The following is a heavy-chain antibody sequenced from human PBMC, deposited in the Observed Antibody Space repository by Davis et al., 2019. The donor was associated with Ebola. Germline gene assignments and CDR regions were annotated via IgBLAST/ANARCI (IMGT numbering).Heavy chain of an antibody. J-gene: IGHJ5*02. CDR2: IYHSGST. V-gene: IGHV4-30-2*01. CDR3: ARPAHLYSSSWYWFDP. Sequence: MPSETLSLTCAVSGGSISSGGYSWSWIRQPPGKGLEWIGYIYHSGSTYYNPSLKSRVTISVDRSKNQFSLKLSSVTAADTAVYYCARPAHLYSSSWYWFDPWGQGTLVTVSS. CDR1: GGSISSGGYS. D-gene: IGHD6-13*01.